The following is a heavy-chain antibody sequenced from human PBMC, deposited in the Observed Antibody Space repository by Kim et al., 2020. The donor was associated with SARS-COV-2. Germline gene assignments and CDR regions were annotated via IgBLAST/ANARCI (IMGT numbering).Heavy chain of an antibody. J-gene: IGHJ1*01. CDR2: ISGSGIT. CDR1: GFTFSRYS. Sequence: GGSLRLSCAASGFTFSRYSMNWVRQAPGQGLEWLSYISGSGITYYAESVRGRFTISRENARDSGYLQRNSLSVEDTAMYYCAREGNYIDIRDWGQGTRVT. CDR3: AREGNYIDIRD. D-gene: IGHD1-7*01. V-gene: IGHV3-48*04.